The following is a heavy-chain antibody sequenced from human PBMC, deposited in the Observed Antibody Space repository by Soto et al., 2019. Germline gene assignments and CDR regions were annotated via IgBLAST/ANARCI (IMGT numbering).Heavy chain of an antibody. Sequence: EVQLVESGGGLVQPGGSLRLSCAASGFTVSSNYMSWVRQAPGKGLEWVSVIYSGGSTYYADPVKGRFTISRDNSKNTLYLQMNSLRAEDTAVYYCARDTPRRAFDIWGQGTMVTVSS. CDR3: ARDTPRRAFDI. V-gene: IGHV3-66*01. CDR2: IYSGGST. CDR1: GFTVSSNY. J-gene: IGHJ3*02.